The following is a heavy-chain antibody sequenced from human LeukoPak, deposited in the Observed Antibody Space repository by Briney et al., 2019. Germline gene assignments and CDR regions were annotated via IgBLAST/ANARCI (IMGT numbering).Heavy chain of an antibody. J-gene: IGHJ3*01. D-gene: IGHD5-24*01. CDR1: GFTLSNSA. V-gene: IGHV3-23*01. Sequence: PGGSLRLSCAASGFTLSNSAMTWVRQAPGKGLEWVSGFSATDGNANYADSVRGRFTISRDNSKNTLHLQMNSLRPEDTALYYCAQGGRGGYNIAFDVWGQGTMVTVSS. CDR3: AQGGRGGYNIAFDV. CDR2: FSATDGNA.